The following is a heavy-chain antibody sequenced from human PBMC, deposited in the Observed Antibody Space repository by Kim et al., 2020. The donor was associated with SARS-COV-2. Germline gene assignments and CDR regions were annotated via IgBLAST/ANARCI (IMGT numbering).Heavy chain of an antibody. CDR2: ISSSGSTI. J-gene: IGHJ4*02. V-gene: IGHV3-48*02. CDR1: GFMFSTYS. CDR3: ARERGSGSLWDY. D-gene: IGHD3-10*01. Sequence: GGSLRLSCGASGFMFSTYSMNWVRQAPGRGLEWVSFISSSGSTIYYADSVKGRFTISRDNARKSLFLQMNSLRDEDTAVYYCARERGSGSLWDYWGQGTLVTVSS.